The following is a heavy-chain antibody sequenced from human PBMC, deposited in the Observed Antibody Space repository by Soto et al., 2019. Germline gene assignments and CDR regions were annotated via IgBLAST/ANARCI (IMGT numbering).Heavy chain of an antibody. V-gene: IGHV4-61*01. CDR1: GGSVSSGRYF. CDR3: ARDLGPYYDSSGYYYYGMDV. D-gene: IGHD3-22*01. CDR2: IYYSGST. J-gene: IGHJ6*02. Sequence: SGTLSLTWTVSGGSVSSGRYFWGWIRQPPGEGLGWIGYIYYSGSTNYNPSLKSRVTISVDTSKNQFSLKLSSETAADTAVYYCARDLGPYYDSSGYYYYGMDVWGQGTTVTVSS.